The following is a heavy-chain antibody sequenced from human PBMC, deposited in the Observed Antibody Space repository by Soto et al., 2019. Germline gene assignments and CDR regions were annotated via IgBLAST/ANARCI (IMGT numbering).Heavy chain of an antibody. V-gene: IGHV3-23*01. CDR3: AKGGYSWKAESGF. D-gene: IGHD1-1*01. CDR2: ISGSGGST. CDR1: GFSFSTYA. J-gene: IGHJ4*02. Sequence: EVQLLESGGGLVQPGGSLRLSCAASGFSFSTYAMSWVRQAPGKGLEWVSAISGSGGSTYYADSVKGRLTISRDNSKNTLYLEMNRLRTEDTAVYYCAKGGYSWKAESGFWGQGTLVTVSS.